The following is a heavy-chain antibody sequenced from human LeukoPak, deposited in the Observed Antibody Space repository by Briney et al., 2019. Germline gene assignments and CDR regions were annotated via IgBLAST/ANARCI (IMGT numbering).Heavy chain of an antibody. J-gene: IGHJ4*02. CDR3: ARDKESGGSFDY. D-gene: IGHD2-15*01. CDR1: GFTFSSYG. Sequence: GRSLRLSCAASGFTFSSYGMHWVRQAPGKGLEWVAVIWYDGSNKYYADSVKGRFTISRDNSKNTLYLQMNSLRAEDTAVYYCARDKESGGSFDYWGQGTLVTVSS. V-gene: IGHV3-33*01. CDR2: IWYDGSNK.